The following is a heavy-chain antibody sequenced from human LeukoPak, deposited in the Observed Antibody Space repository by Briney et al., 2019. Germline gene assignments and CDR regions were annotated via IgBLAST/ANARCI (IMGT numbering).Heavy chain of an antibody. CDR2: IASGFTP. CDR3: AKDYSDSRVADVFFEY. CDR1: GLTFSDYA. V-gene: IGHV3-23*01. J-gene: IGHJ4*02. Sequence: PGGSLRLSCAASGLTFSDYAMSWFRQAPGKGLEWVSGIASGFTPHYADSVEGRFTISRDNSKNTFHLQLNSLRAEDTAVYYCAKDYSDSRVADVFFEYWGQGTLVTVSS. D-gene: IGHD2-15*01.